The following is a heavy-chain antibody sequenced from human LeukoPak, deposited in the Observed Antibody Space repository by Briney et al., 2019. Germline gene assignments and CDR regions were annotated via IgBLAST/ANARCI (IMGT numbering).Heavy chain of an antibody. Sequence: GGSLGLSCAASGFTFSSYSMNWVRQAPGKGLEWVSSISSSSYIYYADSVKGRFTISRDNAKNSLYLQMNSLRAEDTAVYYCARDHRPYSSSWYPNWFDPWGQGTLVTVSS. V-gene: IGHV3-21*01. D-gene: IGHD6-13*01. CDR1: GFTFSSYS. CDR2: ISSSSYI. CDR3: ARDHRPYSSSWYPNWFDP. J-gene: IGHJ5*02.